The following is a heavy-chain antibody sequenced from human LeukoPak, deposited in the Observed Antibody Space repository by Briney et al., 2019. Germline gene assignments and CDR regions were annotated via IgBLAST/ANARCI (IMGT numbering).Heavy chain of an antibody. V-gene: IGHV1-2*02. Sequence: ASVKVSCKASGYTFTGYYMHWVRQAPGQGLEWMGWINPNSGGTNYAQKFQGRVTMTRDTSISTAYMELSSLRSDDTAVYYCARDLNYDFWSGYYTHHGMDVWGQGTTVTVSS. CDR1: GYTFTGYY. CDR2: INPNSGGT. D-gene: IGHD3-3*01. CDR3: ARDLNYDFWSGYYTHHGMDV. J-gene: IGHJ6*02.